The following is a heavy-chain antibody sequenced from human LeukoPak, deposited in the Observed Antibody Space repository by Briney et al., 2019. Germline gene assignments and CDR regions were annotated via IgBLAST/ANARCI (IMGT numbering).Heavy chain of an antibody. Sequence: GGSLRLSCAASGFTFSSYEMNWVRQAPGKGLEWVSYISSSGSTIYYADSVKGRFTISRDNAKNSLYLQMNSLRAEDTAVYYCARVSQNYDILTGYYTPGDIDYWGQGTLVTVSS. V-gene: IGHV3-48*03. J-gene: IGHJ4*02. CDR1: GFTFSSYE. CDR2: ISSSGSTI. CDR3: ARVSQNYDILTGYYTPGDIDY. D-gene: IGHD3-9*01.